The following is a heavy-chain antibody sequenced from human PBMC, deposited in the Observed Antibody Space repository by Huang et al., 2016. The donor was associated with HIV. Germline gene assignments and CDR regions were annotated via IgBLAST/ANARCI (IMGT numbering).Heavy chain of an antibody. J-gene: IGHJ5*02. D-gene: IGHD6-13*01. CDR1: GGSISSHY. CDR2: IYYSGST. Sequence: QVQLQESGPGLVKPSETLSLTCSVSGGSISSHYWSWIRQPPGKALEWSGSIYYSGSTNYNPSLKSRVTISLDTSKNQFSLKVTSVTAADSAVYFCARDSPQPTWGQGTLVTVSS. CDR3: ARDSPQPT. V-gene: IGHV4-59*11.